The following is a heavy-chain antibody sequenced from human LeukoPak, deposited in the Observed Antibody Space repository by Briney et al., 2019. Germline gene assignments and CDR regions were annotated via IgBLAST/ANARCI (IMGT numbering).Heavy chain of an antibody. Sequence: GSSVKVSCKASGGTFSSYAISWVRQAPGQGLEWMGRIIPIFGTANYAQKFKGRVTITTDESTSTAYMELSSLRSEDTAVYYCASDEVSFLYGILYSPPVFDPWGQGTLVTVSS. CDR2: IIPIFGTA. CDR3: ASDEVSFLYGILYSPPVFDP. V-gene: IGHV1-69*05. D-gene: IGHD2-8*01. CDR1: GGTFSSYA. J-gene: IGHJ5*02.